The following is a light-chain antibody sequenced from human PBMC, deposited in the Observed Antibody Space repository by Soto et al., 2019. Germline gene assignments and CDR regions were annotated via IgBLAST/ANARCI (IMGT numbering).Light chain of an antibody. CDR2: SAS. Sequence: EIMLTQSPGTLSLSPGERATLSCRASQSLSGGCLAWFQQKPGQTPRLLIYSASNRATDIPDRFSGSGSGTDFTLTISRLEPEDFVVYYCQQNGSLPITFGQGTRLEIK. V-gene: IGKV3-20*01. CDR1: QSLSGGC. CDR3: QQNGSLPIT. J-gene: IGKJ5*01.